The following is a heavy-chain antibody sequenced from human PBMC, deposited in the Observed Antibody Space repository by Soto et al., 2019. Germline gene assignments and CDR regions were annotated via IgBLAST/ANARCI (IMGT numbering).Heavy chain of an antibody. CDR3: ASQLTIAARPMVV. CDR1: GYTFTSYG. D-gene: IGHD6-6*01. V-gene: IGHV1-18*01. J-gene: IGHJ4*02. Sequence: QVQLVQSGAEVKKPGASVKVSCKASGYTFTSYGISWVRQAPGQGLEWMGWISTYNGNTNYAQKLQGSVTMTTDTSTSTVYMELRSLRSDDTAVYYCASQLTIAARPMVVWGQGTLLTVSS. CDR2: ISTYNGNT.